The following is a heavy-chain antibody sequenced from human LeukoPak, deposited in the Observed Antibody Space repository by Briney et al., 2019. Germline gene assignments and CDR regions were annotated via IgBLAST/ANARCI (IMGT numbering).Heavy chain of an antibody. V-gene: IGHV3-48*03. CDR2: ITSSSRTI. Sequence: GGSLRLSCAASGFTFSSYEMNWVRQAPGKGLEWVSYITSSSRTISYADSVKGRFTISRDNTKNSLYLQMNSLRAEDTAVYYCTREGVDVFDIWGQGTMVTVSS. D-gene: IGHD3-10*01. CDR1: GFTFSSYE. J-gene: IGHJ3*02. CDR3: TREGVDVFDI.